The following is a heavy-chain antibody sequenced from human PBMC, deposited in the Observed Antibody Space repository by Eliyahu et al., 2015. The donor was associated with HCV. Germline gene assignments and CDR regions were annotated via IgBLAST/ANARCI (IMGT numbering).Heavy chain of an antibody. CDR2: IKSKTAGGTT. CDR3: TTVGDY. D-gene: IGHD3-10*01. V-gene: IGHV3-15*01. CDR1: GFSFSNAW. Sequence: EVQLVESGGGLVKPGGSLRLSCAASGFSFSNAWMSWVRQAPGKGLEWVGRIKSKTAGGTTDYAAFVKGRFTVSRDDSKDTVYLQMSSLKIEDTAVYYCTTVGDYWGQGTLVTVSS. J-gene: IGHJ4*02.